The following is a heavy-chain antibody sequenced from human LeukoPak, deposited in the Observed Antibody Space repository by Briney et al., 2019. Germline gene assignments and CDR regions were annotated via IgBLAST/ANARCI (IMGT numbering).Heavy chain of an antibody. CDR2: ISDTETP. Sequence: SETLSLTCSVSGVSITAYSWNWIRQPPGKGVEWIGHISDTETPSYNPSLKSRLTISKDTSKNQFSLDLNSVTAADTAVYYCATNAGAAAFDALDVWGQGTVVSVST. CDR1: GVSITAYS. CDR3: ATNAGAAAFDALDV. D-gene: IGHD2-2*01. J-gene: IGHJ3*01. V-gene: IGHV4-59*01.